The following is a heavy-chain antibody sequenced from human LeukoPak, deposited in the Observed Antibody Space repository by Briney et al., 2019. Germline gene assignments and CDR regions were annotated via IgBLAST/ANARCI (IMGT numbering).Heavy chain of an antibody. CDR1: GGSISGYH. V-gene: IGHV4-59*12. CDR3: AREQVLGGSYY. CDR2: IYYSGSS. Sequence: ASETLSLTCNVSGGSISGYHWSWIRQPPGKGLEWLGYIYYSGSSNYNPSLKSRVTMSADTSKNQFSLKLSSVTAADTAVYYCAREQVLGGSYYWGQGTLVTVSS. J-gene: IGHJ4*02. D-gene: IGHD1-26*01.